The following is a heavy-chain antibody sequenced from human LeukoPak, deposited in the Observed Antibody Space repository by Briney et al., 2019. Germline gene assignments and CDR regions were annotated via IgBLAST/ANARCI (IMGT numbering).Heavy chain of an antibody. CDR2: IYYSGST. CDR3: ARDIAVAGRKDYFDY. CDR1: GGSISSGGYY. Sequence: SETLSLTCTVSGGSISSGGYYWSWIRQHPGKGLEWIGYIYYSGSTYYNPSLKSRVTISVDTSKNQFSLKLSSVTAADTAVYYCARDIAVAGRKDYFDYWGQGTLVTVSS. V-gene: IGHV4-31*03. J-gene: IGHJ4*02. D-gene: IGHD6-19*01.